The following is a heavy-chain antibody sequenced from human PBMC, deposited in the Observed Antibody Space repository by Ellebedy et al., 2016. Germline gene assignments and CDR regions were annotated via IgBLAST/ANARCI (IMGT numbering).Heavy chain of an antibody. Sequence: GESLKISXAASGFTFSSYSMNWVRQAPGKGLEWVSSISSSSSYIYYADSVKGRFTISRDNAKNSLYLQMNSLRAEDTAVYYCARDQALRTWGQGTLVTVSS. CDR2: ISSSSSYI. D-gene: IGHD1-14*01. J-gene: IGHJ5*02. CDR1: GFTFSSYS. V-gene: IGHV3-21*01. CDR3: ARDQALRT.